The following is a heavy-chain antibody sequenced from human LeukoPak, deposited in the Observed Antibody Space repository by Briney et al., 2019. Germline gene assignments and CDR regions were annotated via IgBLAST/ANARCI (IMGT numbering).Heavy chain of an antibody. CDR2: ISAYNGNT. J-gene: IGHJ4*02. CDR3: ARDRSYYYDSSGLGY. CDR1: GYTFTSYG. Sequence: ASVKVSCKASGYTFTSYGISWVRQAPGQGLEWMGWISAYNGNTNYAQKLQGRVTMTTDTSTSTAYMELRSLRSDDTAVYYCARDRSYYYDSSGLGYWGQGTLVTVSS. V-gene: IGHV1-18*01. D-gene: IGHD3-22*01.